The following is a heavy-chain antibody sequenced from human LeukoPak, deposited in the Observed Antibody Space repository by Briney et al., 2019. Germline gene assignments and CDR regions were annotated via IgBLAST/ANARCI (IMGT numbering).Heavy chain of an antibody. CDR1: GGSFSGYY. V-gene: IGHV4-34*01. Sequence: SETLSLTCAVYGGSFSGYYWSWIRQPPGKGLEWIGSIYYSGSTYYSPSLKSRVTISVDTSKNQFSLKLSSVTAADTAVYYCARDQGSIILGYFDYRGQGTLVTVSS. CDR2: IYYSGST. D-gene: IGHD1-14*01. CDR3: ARDQGSIILGYFDY. J-gene: IGHJ4*02.